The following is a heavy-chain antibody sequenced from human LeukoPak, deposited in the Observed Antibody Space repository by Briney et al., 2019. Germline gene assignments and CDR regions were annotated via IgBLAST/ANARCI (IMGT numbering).Heavy chain of an antibody. CDR1: GGSISSYY. CDR2: IYTSGST. Sequence: SETLSLTCTVSGGSISSYYWSRIRQPAGKGLEWIGRIYTSGSTNYNPSLKSRVTMSVDTSKNQFSLKLSSVTAADTAVYYCARSDXYYDSSGYYSSWFDPWGQGTLVTVSS. CDR3: ARSDXYYDSSGYYSSWFDP. J-gene: IGHJ5*02. V-gene: IGHV4-4*07. D-gene: IGHD3-22*01.